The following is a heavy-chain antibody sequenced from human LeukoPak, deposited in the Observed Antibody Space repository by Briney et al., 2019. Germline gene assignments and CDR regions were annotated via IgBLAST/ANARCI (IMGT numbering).Heavy chain of an antibody. V-gene: IGHV4-30-4*08. CDR2: IYYSGHT. J-gene: IGHJ4*02. Sequence: SETLSLTCAVYGGSFSGYYWSWIRQPPGEGLEWIGYIYYSGHTYYNPSLKSRLTMSLDTSKNQFSLNLSSVTATDTAVYFCARGDGDYSFDYWGQGTLVTVSS. CDR1: GGSFSGYY. CDR3: ARGDGDYSFDY. D-gene: IGHD4-17*01.